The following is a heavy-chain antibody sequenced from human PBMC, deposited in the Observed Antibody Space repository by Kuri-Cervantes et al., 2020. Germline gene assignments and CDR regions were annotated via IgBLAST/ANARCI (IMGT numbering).Heavy chain of an antibody. V-gene: IGHV4-39*07. CDR1: GGSISSSSYY. Sequence: GSLRLSCTVSGGSISSSSYYWGWIRQPPGKGLEWIGSIYYSGSTYYNPSLKSRVTISVDTSKNQFSLKLSSVTAADAAVNFCARVEFGVTLVQGAFDYWGQGTLVTVSS. D-gene: IGHD3-10*01. J-gene: IGHJ4*02. CDR3: ARVEFGVTLVQGAFDY. CDR2: IYYSGST.